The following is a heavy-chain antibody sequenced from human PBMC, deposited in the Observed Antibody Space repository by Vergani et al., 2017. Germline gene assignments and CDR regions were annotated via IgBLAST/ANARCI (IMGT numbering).Heavy chain of an antibody. J-gene: IGHJ6*02. Sequence: QVQLQESGPGLVKPSETLSLTCTVSGGSISSYYWSWIRQPPGKGLEWIGYIYYSGSTNYNPSLKSRVTISVDTSKNQFSLKLSSVTAADTAVYYCARESITIFGVGRGDYYYYYGMDVWGQGTTVTVSS. CDR2: IYYSGST. CDR1: GGSISSYY. V-gene: IGHV4-59*01. D-gene: IGHD3-3*01. CDR3: ARESITIFGVGRGDYYYYYGMDV.